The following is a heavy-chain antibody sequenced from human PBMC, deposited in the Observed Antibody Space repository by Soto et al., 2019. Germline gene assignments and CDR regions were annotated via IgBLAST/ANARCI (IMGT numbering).Heavy chain of an antibody. CDR3: ARGYRELYYYAMDV. J-gene: IGHJ6*02. CDR1: GGTFTNYA. Sequence: QVELVQSGVEVKKPGSSLKVSCKASGGTFTNYAFNWVRQAPGQGLAWMGGIIPFYDKANYAEKFLGRVTITADKSTTTAYMELCSLTSDDTAVYFCARGYRELYYYAMDVWGRGTPVIVSS. D-gene: IGHD3-10*01. CDR2: IIPFYDKA. V-gene: IGHV1-69*06.